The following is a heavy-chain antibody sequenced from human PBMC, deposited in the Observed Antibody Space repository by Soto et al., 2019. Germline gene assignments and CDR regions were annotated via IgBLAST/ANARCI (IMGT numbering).Heavy chain of an antibody. CDR2: ISSSSYI. CDR3: ARRKYSGYDSFDY. V-gene: IGHV3-21*01. J-gene: IGHJ4*02. D-gene: IGHD5-12*01. Sequence: PGGSLRLSCAASGFTFSSYSMNWVRQAPGKGLEWVSSISSSSYIYYADSVKGRFTISRDNAKNSLYLQMKSLRAEDTAVYYCARRKYSGYDSFDYWGQGTLVTVPQ. CDR1: GFTFSSYS.